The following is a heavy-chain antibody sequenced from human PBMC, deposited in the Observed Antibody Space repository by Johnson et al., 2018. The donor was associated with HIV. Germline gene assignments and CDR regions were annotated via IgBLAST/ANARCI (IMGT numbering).Heavy chain of an antibody. CDR1: GFTFSSYW. J-gene: IGHJ3*02. CDR2: INSDGSST. D-gene: IGHD3-22*01. CDR3: ARDGPYYDSSGYYYGTVFYAFDI. V-gene: IGHV3-74*01. Sequence: VQLVESGGGLVQPGGSLRLSCAASGFTFSSYWMHWVRQAPGKGLVWVSRINSDGSSTSYADSVKGRFTISRDNAKNTLYLQMNSLRAEDTALYYCARDGPYYDSSGYYYGTVFYAFDIWGQGTMVTVSS.